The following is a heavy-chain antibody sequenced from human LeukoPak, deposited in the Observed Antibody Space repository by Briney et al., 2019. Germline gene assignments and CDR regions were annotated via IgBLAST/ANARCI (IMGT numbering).Heavy chain of an antibody. D-gene: IGHD1-1*01. Sequence: ASVKVSCKASGYTFTSYDINWVRQATGQGLEWMGWMNPNSGNTGYAQKFQGRVTITRNTSISTAYMELSSLRSEDTAVYYCARPGGGQYYYYMDVWGKGTTVTVSS. CDR1: GYTFTSYD. V-gene: IGHV1-8*03. CDR3: ARPGGGQYYYYMDV. J-gene: IGHJ6*03. CDR2: MNPNSGNT.